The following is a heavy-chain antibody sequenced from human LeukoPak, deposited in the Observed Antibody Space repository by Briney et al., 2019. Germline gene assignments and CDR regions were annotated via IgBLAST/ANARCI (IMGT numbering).Heavy chain of an antibody. Sequence: SDPLTHTSPVAHPSPNSDSYYWSWSRQPPRTGLDWIVYIYYSGTTNYNPSLQSRVTISVDTSKNQFSLKLSSVTAADTAVYYCARDEGYCSGGSCYRAEFFQHWGQGTLVTVSS. V-gene: IGHV4-61*01. CDR1: HPSPNSDSYY. J-gene: IGHJ1*01. D-gene: IGHD2-15*01. CDR2: IYYSGTT. CDR3: ARDEGYCSGGSCYRAEFFQH.